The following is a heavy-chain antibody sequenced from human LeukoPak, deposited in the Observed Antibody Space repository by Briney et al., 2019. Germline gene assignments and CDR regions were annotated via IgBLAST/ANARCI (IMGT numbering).Heavy chain of an antibody. CDR3: AAGGPARKYYYDSSGYPVDY. D-gene: IGHD3-22*01. Sequence: ASVKVSCKASGYTFTGYYMHWVRQAPGQGLEWMGRINPNSGGTNYAQKFQGRVTMTRDTSISTAYMELSRLRSDDTAVYYCAAGGPARKYYYDSSGYPVDYWGQGTLVTVSS. V-gene: IGHV1-2*06. CDR1: GYTFTGYY. J-gene: IGHJ4*02. CDR2: INPNSGGT.